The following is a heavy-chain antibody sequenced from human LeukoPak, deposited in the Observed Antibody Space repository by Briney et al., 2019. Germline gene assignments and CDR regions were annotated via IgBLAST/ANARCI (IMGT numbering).Heavy chain of an antibody. D-gene: IGHD4-11*01. Sequence: ASVKVSCKASGYTFTGYYMHWVRQAPGQGLEWMGWINPNSGGTNYAQKFHGRVTMTRDTSISKAYMELSRLRSDDTAVYYCARVGDYSNYGWFDPWGQGTLVTVSS. CDR1: GYTFTGYY. CDR2: INPNSGGT. J-gene: IGHJ5*02. V-gene: IGHV1-2*02. CDR3: ARVGDYSNYGWFDP.